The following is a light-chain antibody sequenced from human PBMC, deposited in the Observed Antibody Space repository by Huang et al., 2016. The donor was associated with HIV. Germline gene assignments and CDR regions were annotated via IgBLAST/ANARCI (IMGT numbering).Light chain of an antibody. V-gene: IGKV3-20*01. J-gene: IGKJ1*01. Sequence: EIVLTQSPGTLALSPGERASLSGRASKSMRNIYLAWYQQKPGKAPRHLIYAASNRATGIPDRFSCSGSGTDFTLTINRLEPEDFAVYYCQQYGSSPRTFGQGTKVEIK. CDR1: KSMRNIY. CDR3: QQYGSSPRT. CDR2: AAS.